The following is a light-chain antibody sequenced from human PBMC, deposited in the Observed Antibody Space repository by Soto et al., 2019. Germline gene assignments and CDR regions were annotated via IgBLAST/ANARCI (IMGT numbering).Light chain of an antibody. J-gene: IGKJ1*01. CDR2: GAS. CDR1: RSVSSN. CDR3: QQYNNFWT. Sequence: EIVMTQSPATLSVSPGEGATLSCRASRSVSSNLAWYRQKPGQAPRLLIYGASTRATDIPARFSGSGSGTEFTLTISSLQSEDFAVYYCQQYNNFWTFGQGTKVEIK. V-gene: IGKV3-15*01.